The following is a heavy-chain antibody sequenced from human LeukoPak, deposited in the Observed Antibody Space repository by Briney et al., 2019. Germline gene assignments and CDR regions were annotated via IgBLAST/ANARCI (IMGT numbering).Heavy chain of an antibody. D-gene: IGHD3-22*01. V-gene: IGHV4-31*03. CDR2: INHSGST. Sequence: PSETLSLTCTVSGGSISSGGYYWSWIRQHPGKGLEWIGEINHSGSTNYNPSLKSRVTISVDTSKNQFSLKLSSVTAADTAVYYCARAYYASRGAPDYWGQGTLVTVSS. CDR3: ARAYYASRGAPDY. J-gene: IGHJ4*02. CDR1: GGSISSGGYY.